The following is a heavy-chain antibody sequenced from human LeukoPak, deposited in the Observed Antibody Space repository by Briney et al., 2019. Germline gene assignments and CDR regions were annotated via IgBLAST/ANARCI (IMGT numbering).Heavy chain of an antibody. CDR3: ARTPSITMVRGDYCFDY. Sequence: ASVKVSCKASGYTFTSYAMNWVRQAPGQGLEWIGWINTNTGNPTYAQGFTGRFVFSLDTSVSTAYLQISSLKAEDTAVYYCARTPSITMVRGDYCFDYWGQGTLVTVSS. CDR1: GYTFTSYA. J-gene: IGHJ4*02. D-gene: IGHD3-10*01. V-gene: IGHV7-4-1*02. CDR2: INTNTGNP.